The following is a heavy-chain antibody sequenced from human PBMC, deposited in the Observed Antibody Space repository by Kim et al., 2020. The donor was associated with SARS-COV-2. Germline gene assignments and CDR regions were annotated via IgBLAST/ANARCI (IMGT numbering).Heavy chain of an antibody. V-gene: IGHV4-34*01. CDR2: INHSGST. D-gene: IGHD5-18*01. CDR1: GGSFSGYY. Sequence: SETLSLTCAVYGGSFSGYYWSWIRQPPGKGLEWIGEINHSGSTNYNPSLKSRVTISVDTSKNQFSLKLSSVTAADTAVYYCARIGIQGFDYWGQGTLVTV. CDR3: ARIGIQGFDY. J-gene: IGHJ4*02.